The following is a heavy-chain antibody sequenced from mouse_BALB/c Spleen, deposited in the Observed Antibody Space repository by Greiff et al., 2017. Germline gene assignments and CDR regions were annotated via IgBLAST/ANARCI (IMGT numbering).Heavy chain of an antibody. CDR2: INPSNGGT. Sequence: QVQLQQPGAELVKPGASVKLSCKASGYTFTSYYMYWVKQRPGQGLEWIGGINPSNGGTNFNEKFKSKATLTVDKSSSTAYMQLSSLTSEDSAVYYCTRDPHYYGSSYWYFDVWGAGTTVTVSS. CDR3: TRDPHYYGSSYWYFDV. J-gene: IGHJ1*01. D-gene: IGHD1-1*01. CDR1: GYTFTSYY. V-gene: IGHV1S81*02.